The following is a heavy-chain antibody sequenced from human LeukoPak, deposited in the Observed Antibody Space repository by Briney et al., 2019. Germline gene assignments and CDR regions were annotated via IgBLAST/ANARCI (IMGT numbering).Heavy chain of an antibody. CDR2: IIPIFGTA. Sequence: SVKVSCKASGGTFSSYAISWVRQAPGQGLEWMGGIIPIFGTANYAQKFQGRVTITADESTSTAYMELSSLRSEDTAVYYCASSPSWIAVAGVYWYFDLWGRGTLVTVSS. D-gene: IGHD6-19*01. V-gene: IGHV1-69*13. CDR3: ASSPSWIAVAGVYWYFDL. J-gene: IGHJ2*01. CDR1: GGTFSSYA.